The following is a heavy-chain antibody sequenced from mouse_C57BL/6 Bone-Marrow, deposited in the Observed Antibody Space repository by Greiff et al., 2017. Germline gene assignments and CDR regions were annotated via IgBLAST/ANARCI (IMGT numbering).Heavy chain of an antibody. J-gene: IGHJ2*01. CDR2: IDPSDSYP. D-gene: IGHD1-1*01. V-gene: IGHV1-69*01. CDR1: GYTFTSYW. CDR3: AREDYYGSSYLDY. Sequence: QVQLQQPGAELVMPGASVKLSCKASGYTFTSYWMHWVKQRPGQGLEWIGEIDPSDSYPNYNQKFKGKSTLTVDKTSRTAYRQLSSRTSDDSAVYYCAREDYYGSSYLDYWGQGTTLTVSS.